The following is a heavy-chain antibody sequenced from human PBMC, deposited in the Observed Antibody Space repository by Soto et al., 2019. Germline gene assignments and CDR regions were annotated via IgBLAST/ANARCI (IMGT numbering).Heavy chain of an antibody. CDR2: ISYDGSNK. Sequence: LRLSCAASGFTFSSYGMHWVRQAPGKGLEWVAVISYDGSNKYYADSVKGRFTISRDNSKNTLYLQMTSLRAEDTAVYHCRKGRVAYYYYYGMDVWLQGPTVTVSS. V-gene: IGHV3-30*18. J-gene: IGHJ6*02. D-gene: IGHD2-21*01. CDR1: GFTFSSYG. CDR3: RKGRVAYYYYYGMDV.